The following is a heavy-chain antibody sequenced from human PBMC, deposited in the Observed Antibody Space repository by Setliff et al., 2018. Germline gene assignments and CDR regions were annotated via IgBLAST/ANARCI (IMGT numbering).Heavy chain of an antibody. CDR3: ARLTTLTTWFELGAFDI. CDR1: GGSISSSSYY. V-gene: IGHV4-39*01. Sequence: SETLSLTCTVSGGSISSSSYYWGWIRQSPGKGLEWIGTSESTYNNPSFKSRHTISVDTSKNQFSLKLSSVTAADTAVYYCARLTTLTTWFELGAFDIWGQGTMVTVSS. CDR2: SEST. D-gene: IGHD4-17*01. J-gene: IGHJ3*02.